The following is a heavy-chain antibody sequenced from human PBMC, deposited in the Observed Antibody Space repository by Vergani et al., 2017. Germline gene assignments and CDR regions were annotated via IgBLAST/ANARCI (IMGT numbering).Heavy chain of an antibody. D-gene: IGHD2-2*01. CDR2: IKSQIDGGTT. V-gene: IGHV3-15*01. Sequence: VQLVESGGGEVQPGRSLRLSCSAAGFPFSDYGVHWVRQAPGKGLEWVGRIKSQIDGGTTDYAAPVKGRFTISRDDSTNMLYLHMNSLKTEDTAVYYCSRRYCSVTNCYEGGFDVWGQGTMVTVSS. CDR1: GFPFSDYG. CDR3: SRRYCSVTNCYEGGFDV. J-gene: IGHJ3*01.